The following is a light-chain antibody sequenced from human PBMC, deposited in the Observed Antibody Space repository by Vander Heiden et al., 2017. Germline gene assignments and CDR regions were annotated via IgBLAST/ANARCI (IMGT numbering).Light chain of an antibody. V-gene: IGKV3-20*01. CDR3: QQYGSSGRYT. J-gene: IGKJ2*01. CDR2: GAS. CDR1: QSVSSSY. Sequence: EIALTQSPGTLSLSPGERATLSCRASQSVSSSYLAWYQQKPGQAPRLLIYGASSRATSIPDRFSGSGSGTDFTLTISRLEPEDFAVYYCQQYGSSGRYTFGQGTKLEIK.